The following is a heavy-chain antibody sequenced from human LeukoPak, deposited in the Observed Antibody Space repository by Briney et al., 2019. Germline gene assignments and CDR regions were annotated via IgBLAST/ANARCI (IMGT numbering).Heavy chain of an antibody. CDR2: IWYDGSNK. Sequence: GGSLRLSCAASGFTFSSYGMHWVRQAPGKGLEWVAVIWYDGSNKYYADSVKGRFTISRDNSKNTLYLQMNSLRAEDTAVYYCARGPTRGSSFDYWGQGTLVTVSS. CDR3: ARGPTRGSSFDY. V-gene: IGHV3-33*01. J-gene: IGHJ4*02. D-gene: IGHD2-15*01. CDR1: GFTFSSYG.